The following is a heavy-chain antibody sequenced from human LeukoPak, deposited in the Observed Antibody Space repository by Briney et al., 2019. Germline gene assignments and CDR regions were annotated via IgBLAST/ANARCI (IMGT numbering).Heavy chain of an antibody. CDR3: ARHHPFLTGYPNDASDI. Sequence: PSETLSLTCTVSGGSISSYYWSWIRQPPGKGLEWIGYIYYSGSTNYNPSLKSRVTISVDTSKNQFSLKLSSVTAADTAVYYCARHHPFLTGYPNDASDIWGQGTMVTVSP. CDR2: IYYSGST. J-gene: IGHJ3*02. V-gene: IGHV4-59*08. CDR1: GGSISSYY. D-gene: IGHD3-9*01.